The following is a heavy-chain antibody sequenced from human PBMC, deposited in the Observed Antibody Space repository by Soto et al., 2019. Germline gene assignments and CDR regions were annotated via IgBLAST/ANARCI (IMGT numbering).Heavy chain of an antibody. CDR2: INSAAEVI. CDR3: ARDPDGINDFYY. Sequence: EVQLVESGGGLVQPGGSLTLSCAASGFTFSNYGMIWARQAPGKGLEWVTHINSAAEVISYSDSVRGRFTVSRDDAKNSLYLQMNSLRADDTAIYYCARDPDGINDFYYWGRGTLVNVSS. CDR1: GFTFSNYG. J-gene: IGHJ4*02. D-gene: IGHD1-20*01. V-gene: IGHV3-48*04.